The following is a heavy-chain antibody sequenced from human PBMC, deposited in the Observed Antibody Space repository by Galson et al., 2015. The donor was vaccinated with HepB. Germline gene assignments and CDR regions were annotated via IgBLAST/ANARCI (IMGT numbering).Heavy chain of an antibody. D-gene: IGHD6-13*01. CDR3: ATIIAPRWYPPSSLDY. CDR2: ISGSGGST. Sequence: SLRLSCAASGFTFSSYAMSWVRQAPGKGLEWVSAISGSGGSTHYADSVKGRFTISRDNSKNTLYLQMNSLRAEDTAVYYCATIIAPRWYPPSSLDYWGQGTLVTVSS. V-gene: IGHV3-23*01. J-gene: IGHJ4*02. CDR1: GFTFSSYA.